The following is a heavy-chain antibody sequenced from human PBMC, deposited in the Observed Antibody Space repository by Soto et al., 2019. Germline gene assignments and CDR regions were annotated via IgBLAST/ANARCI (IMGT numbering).Heavy chain of an antibody. J-gene: IGHJ6*02. V-gene: IGHV1-58*01. CDR2: IVVGSGNT. CDR1: GFTFTSSA. D-gene: IGHD2-15*01. CDR3: GTSVVVVAATPPYYYGMDV. Sequence: ASVKVSCKASGFTFTSSAVQWVRQARGQRLEWIGWIVVGSGNTNYAQKFQERVTITADESTSTAYMELSSLRSEDTAVYYCGTSVVVVAATPPYYYGMDVWGQGTTVTVSS.